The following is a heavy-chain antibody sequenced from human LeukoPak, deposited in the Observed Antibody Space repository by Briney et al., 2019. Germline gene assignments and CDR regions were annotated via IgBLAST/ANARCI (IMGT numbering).Heavy chain of an antibody. CDR2: IYYSGST. CDR1: GGSISSGGYY. CDR3: ARTKRGYSYGYLDY. V-gene: IGHV4-31*03. Sequence: SQTLSLTCTVSGGSISSGGYYWSWIRQHPGTGLEWIGYIYYSGSTYYNPSLKSRVTISVDTSKNQFSLKLSSVTAADTAVYYCARTKRGYSYGYLDYWGQGTLVTVSS. D-gene: IGHD5-18*01. J-gene: IGHJ4*02.